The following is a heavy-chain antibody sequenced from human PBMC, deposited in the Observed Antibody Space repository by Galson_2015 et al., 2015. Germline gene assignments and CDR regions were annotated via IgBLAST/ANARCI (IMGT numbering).Heavy chain of an antibody. CDR3: ARSPLGYCSGGSCRTNWFDP. Sequence: SVKVSCKASGYTFTSYAMHWVRQAPGQRLEWMGWINAGSGNTKYSQKFQGRVTITRDTSASTAYMELSSLRSEDTAVYYCARSPLGYCSGGSCRTNWFDPWGQGTLVTVSS. J-gene: IGHJ5*02. V-gene: IGHV1-3*01. CDR2: INAGSGNT. D-gene: IGHD2-15*01. CDR1: GYTFTSYA.